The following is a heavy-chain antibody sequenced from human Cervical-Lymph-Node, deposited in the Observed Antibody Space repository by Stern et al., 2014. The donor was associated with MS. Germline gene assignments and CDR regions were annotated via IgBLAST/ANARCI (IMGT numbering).Heavy chain of an antibody. J-gene: IGHJ2*01. CDR2: VYWDDDS. CDR3: AHTYNQLNFWYFDL. CDR1: GFALTTSGVG. D-gene: IGHD5-24*01. Sequence: QVTLRESGPTLVKPTQTLTLTCTFSGFALTTSGVGVGWIRQPPGKALEWLGLVYWDDDSRYSQSLKSRLTITQDISKNQVVLTMTNMDPVDTATYYCAHTYNQLNFWYFDLWGRGTLVTVSS. V-gene: IGHV2-5*02.